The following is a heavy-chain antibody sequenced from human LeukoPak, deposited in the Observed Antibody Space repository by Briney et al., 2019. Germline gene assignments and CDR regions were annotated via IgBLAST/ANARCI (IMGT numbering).Heavy chain of an antibody. CDR3: AREGGIVVVPAAISWFDP. CDR2: ITPIFGTA. CDR1: GGTFSSYA. V-gene: IGHV1-69*01. D-gene: IGHD2-2*02. J-gene: IGHJ5*02. Sequence: GSSVKVSCKASGGTFSSYAISWVRQAPGQGLEWMGGITPIFGTANYAQKFQGRVTITADESTSTAYMELSSLRSEGTAVYYCAREGGIVVVPAAISWFDPWGQGTLVTVSS.